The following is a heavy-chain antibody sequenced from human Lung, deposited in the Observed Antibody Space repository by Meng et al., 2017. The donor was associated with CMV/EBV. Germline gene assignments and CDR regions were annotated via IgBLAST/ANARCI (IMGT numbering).Heavy chain of an antibody. V-gene: IGHV1-69*05. D-gene: IGHD3-3*01. Sequence: SVXVSXKASGGTFSSYAISWVRQAPGQGLEWMGGIIPIFGTANYAQKFQGRVTITTDESTSTAYMELSSLRSEDTAVYYWAGGRDFWSGSGGMDVWGQGTTVTVSS. CDR2: IIPIFGTA. CDR3: AGGRDFWSGSGGMDV. CDR1: GGTFSSYA. J-gene: IGHJ6*02.